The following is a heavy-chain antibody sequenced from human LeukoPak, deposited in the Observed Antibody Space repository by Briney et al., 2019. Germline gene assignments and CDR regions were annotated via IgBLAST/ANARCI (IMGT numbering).Heavy chain of an antibody. CDR2: ISAYNGNT. J-gene: IGHJ5*02. D-gene: IGHD3-3*01. V-gene: IGHV1-18*01. Sequence: ASVKVSCKASGYTFTSYGISWVRQAPGQGLEWMGWISAYNGNTNYAQKLQGRVTMTTDTSTSTAYMELRSLRSDDTAVYYCARAHSGDYDFWSGYPNWFDPWAREPWSPSPQ. CDR3: ARAHSGDYDFWSGYPNWFDP. CDR1: GYTFTSYG.